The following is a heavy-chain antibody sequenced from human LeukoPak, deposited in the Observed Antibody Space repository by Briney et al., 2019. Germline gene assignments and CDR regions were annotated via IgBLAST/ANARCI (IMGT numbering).Heavy chain of an antibody. CDR2: ISGSGGST. CDR1: GFTFSSYA. Sequence: GGSLRLSCAASGFTFSSYAMSWVRHDPGKGLEWVSAISGSGGSTYYADSVKGRFTISRDNSKNTPYLQMNSLRAEDTAVYYCARRRHLVVVTAVHEGDNWFDPWGQGTLVTVSS. D-gene: IGHD2-21*02. V-gene: IGHV3-23*01. J-gene: IGHJ5*02. CDR3: ARRRHLVVVTAVHEGDNWFDP.